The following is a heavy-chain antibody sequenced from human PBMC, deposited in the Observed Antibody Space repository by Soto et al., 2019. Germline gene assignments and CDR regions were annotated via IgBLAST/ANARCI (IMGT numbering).Heavy chain of an antibody. V-gene: IGHV1-18*01. CDR1: GYTFTRYG. D-gene: IGHD3-9*01. CDR2: ISAYNGNT. CDR3: ARVGDYDILTGYYSFYYYYGMDV. Sequence: ASVTVSCKASGYTFTRYGISWVRQAPGQGLEWMGWISAYNGNTNYAQKLQGRVTMTTDTSTSTAYMELRSLRSDDTAVYYCARVGDYDILTGYYSFYYYYGMDVWGQGTTVTVSS. J-gene: IGHJ6*02.